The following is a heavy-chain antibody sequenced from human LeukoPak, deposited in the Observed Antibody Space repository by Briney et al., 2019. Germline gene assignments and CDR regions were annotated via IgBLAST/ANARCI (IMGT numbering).Heavy chain of an antibody. D-gene: IGHD3-22*01. CDR3: ARGSSGYYYYFDY. CDR2: INPNSGGT. V-gene: IGHV1-2*06. J-gene: IGHJ4*02. CDR1: GYTFTGYY. Sequence: GASVKVSCKASGYTFTGYYMHWVRQAPGQGLGWMGRINPNSGGTNYAQKSQGRVTMTRDTSICTAYMELSRLRSDDTAVYYCARGSSGYYYYFDYWGQGTLVTVSS.